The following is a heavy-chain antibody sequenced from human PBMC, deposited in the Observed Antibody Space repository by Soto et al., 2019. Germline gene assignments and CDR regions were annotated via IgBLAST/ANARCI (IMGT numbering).Heavy chain of an antibody. CDR1: GYSFNRYD. CDR3: ASQDRGSFPY. CDR2: MNPDSGSA. Sequence: QVQLVQSGAEVRKPGASVKVSCKTSGYSFNRYDINWVRQAPGQGLEWMGWMNPDSGSAGYAQKFTGRVAMTRIASIRTAYMELSNLRSDDTAVYFCASQDRGSFPYWGQGTLVTVSS. J-gene: IGHJ4*02. V-gene: IGHV1-8*01. D-gene: IGHD1-26*01.